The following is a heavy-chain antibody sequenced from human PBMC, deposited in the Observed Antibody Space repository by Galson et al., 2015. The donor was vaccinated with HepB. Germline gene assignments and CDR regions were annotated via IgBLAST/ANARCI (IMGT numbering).Heavy chain of an antibody. J-gene: IGHJ5*02. CDR3: ARLMVGGFGWFDP. V-gene: IGHV1-18*01. CDR1: GYTFYSFG. CDR2: ISGHNDKT. Sequence: SVKVSCKASGYTFYSFGISWVRQAPGQGLEWIGWISGHNDKTNYAQRFKGRVTMTKDTSTSTAYMELSSLTSDDTAMYYCARLMVGGFGWFDPWGQGTLVTVSS. D-gene: IGHD3-10*02.